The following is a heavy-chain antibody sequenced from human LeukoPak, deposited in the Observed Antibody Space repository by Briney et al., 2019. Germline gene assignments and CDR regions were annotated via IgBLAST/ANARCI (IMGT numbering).Heavy chain of an antibody. V-gene: IGHV1-46*01. CDR2: INPSGGST. J-gene: IGHJ4*02. CDR1: GYTFTGYY. CDR3: ARARGPYDSSGYYVPDFDY. D-gene: IGHD3-22*01. Sequence: ASVKVSCKASGYTFTGYYMHWVRQAPGQGLEWMGIINPSGGSTSYAQKFQGRVTMTRDTSTSTVYMELSSLRSEDTAVYYCARARGPYDSSGYYVPDFDYWGQGTLVTVSS.